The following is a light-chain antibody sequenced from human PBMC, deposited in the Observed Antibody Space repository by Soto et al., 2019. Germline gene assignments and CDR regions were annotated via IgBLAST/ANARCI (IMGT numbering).Light chain of an antibody. J-gene: IGLJ3*02. V-gene: IGLV2-23*01. Sequence: QSALTQPASVSGSPGQSITISCTGTRNDLGSYNLVSWYQQHPGKAPKLIIYEATKRPSGVSNRFSGSKSGNTASLTISGLQAEDEADYYCCSYVGSSTVVFGGGTKVTVL. CDR3: CSYVGSSTVV. CDR2: EAT. CDR1: RNDLGSYNL.